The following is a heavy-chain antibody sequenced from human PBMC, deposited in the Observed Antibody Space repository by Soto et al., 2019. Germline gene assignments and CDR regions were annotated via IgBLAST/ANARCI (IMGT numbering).Heavy chain of an antibody. J-gene: IGHJ4*02. CDR3: ARDSRLVRGVGFDY. V-gene: IGHV3-74*01. Sequence: EVQLVESGGGLVQPGGSLRLSCAASGFTIRNYWMHWVRQVPGKGLVWVSRINGDGSTNYADSVKGRFTISSDNAKNTLYLQMNTLRVEDTAVYYCARDSRLVRGVGFDYWGPGTLVTVSS. CDR1: GFTIRNYW. CDR2: INGDGST. D-gene: IGHD3-10*01.